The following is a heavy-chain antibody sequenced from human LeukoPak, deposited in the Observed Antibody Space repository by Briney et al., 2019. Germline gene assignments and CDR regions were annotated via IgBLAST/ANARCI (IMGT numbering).Heavy chain of an antibody. J-gene: IGHJ4*02. V-gene: IGHV3-9*01. CDR2: ISWNSGSI. CDR3: ATSRVTHCISTTCYASFYQ. CDR1: GFTFDDYA. D-gene: IGHD2-2*01. Sequence: PGGSLRLSCAASGFTFDDYAMHWVRQAPGKGLEWVSGISWNSGSIGYADSVKGRFTISRDNAKSSLYLEMNSLRAEDTAVYYCATSRVTHCISTTCYASFYQWGQGTLVTVSS.